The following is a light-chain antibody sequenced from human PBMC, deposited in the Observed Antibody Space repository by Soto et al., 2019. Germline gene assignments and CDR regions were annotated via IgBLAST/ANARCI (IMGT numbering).Light chain of an antibody. V-gene: IGLV2-8*01. CDR2: EVS. Sequence: QSALTQPPPPSGSHVKSVPISCTGTSSDVGGYNYVSWYQQHPGKAPKLMIYEVSKRPSGVPDRFSGSKSGNTASLTVSGLQAEDEADYYCSSYAGSNKGVFGGGTKVTVL. CDR1: SSDVGGYNY. J-gene: IGLJ2*01. CDR3: SSYAGSNKGV.